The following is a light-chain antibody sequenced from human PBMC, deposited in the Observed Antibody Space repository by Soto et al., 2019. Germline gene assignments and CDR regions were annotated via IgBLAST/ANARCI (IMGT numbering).Light chain of an antibody. CDR2: WAS. J-gene: IGKJ4*01. CDR3: QQYYSTPLT. Sequence: DIVMTQSPDSLAVSLGERATINCKSSQSVLYSSNNKNYLAWYQQKPGQPPKLLIYWASTRESGVPDRFSGSGSGTDFTLTISSLQAEDVAVYYCQQYYSTPLTFGAVTK. V-gene: IGKV4-1*01. CDR1: QSVLYSSNNKNY.